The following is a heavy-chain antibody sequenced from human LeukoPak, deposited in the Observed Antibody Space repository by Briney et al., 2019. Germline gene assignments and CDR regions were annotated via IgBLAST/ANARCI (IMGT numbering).Heavy chain of an antibody. CDR3: AKGSGLSIVVVPAAIQWDYFDY. Sequence: PGGSLRLSCAASGFTFSSYGMHWVRQAPGKGLEWVAFIRYDGSNKYYADSVKGRFTISRDNSKNTLYLQMNSLRAEDTAVYYCAKGSGLSIVVVPAAIQWDYFDYWGQGTLVTVSS. CDR2: IRYDGSNK. V-gene: IGHV3-30*02. D-gene: IGHD2-2*02. CDR1: GFTFSSYG. J-gene: IGHJ4*02.